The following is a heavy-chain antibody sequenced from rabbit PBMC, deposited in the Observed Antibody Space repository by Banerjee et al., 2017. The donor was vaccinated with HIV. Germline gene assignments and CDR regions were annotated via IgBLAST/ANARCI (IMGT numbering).Heavy chain of an antibody. CDR1: GLDFSNGYV. J-gene: IGHJ4*01. D-gene: IGHD6-1*01. CDR2: INTSSGST. Sequence: QSLEESGGDLVKPGASLTLTCTASGLDFSNGYVMCWVRQAPGKGLEWIACINTSSGSTVYATWAKGRFTISRTSSTTVTLQITSLPAADTAPYFCAREPYGYSNLWGQGTLVTFS. CDR3: AREPYGYSNL. V-gene: IGHV1S40*01.